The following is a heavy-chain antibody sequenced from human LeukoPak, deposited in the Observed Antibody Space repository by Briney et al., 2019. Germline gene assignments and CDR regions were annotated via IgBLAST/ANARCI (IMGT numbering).Heavy chain of an antibody. D-gene: IGHD2-2*02. Sequence: GGSLRLSCAASGFTLIRHEMNWVRQAPGKGLEWVSFISRSGRNTDNADSVKGRFTISRDDAKNSLYLQLNSLRADDAAVYYCARDAACTTSTCYKQIDSWGQGTLVTVSS. CDR1: GFTLIRHE. CDR3: ARDAACTTSTCYKQIDS. CDR2: ISRSGRNT. V-gene: IGHV3-48*03. J-gene: IGHJ4*02.